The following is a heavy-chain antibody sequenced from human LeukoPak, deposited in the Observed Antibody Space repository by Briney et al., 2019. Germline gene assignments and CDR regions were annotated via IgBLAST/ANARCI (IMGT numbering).Heavy chain of an antibody. D-gene: IGHD4-17*01. Sequence: PGGSLRLSCAASGFTFSNYGMHWVRQAPGKGLEWVAVISFDGSYKYYADSVKGRFTISRDNSKNTLYLQMNSLRAEDTAVYYCARDRGPDYGDYAGMDVWGQGTTVTVSS. V-gene: IGHV3-30*03. CDR2: ISFDGSYK. J-gene: IGHJ6*02. CDR3: ARDRGPDYGDYAGMDV. CDR1: GFTFSNYG.